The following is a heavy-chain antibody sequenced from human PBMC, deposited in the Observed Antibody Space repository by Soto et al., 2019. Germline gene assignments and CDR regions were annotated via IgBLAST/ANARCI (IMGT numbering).Heavy chain of an antibody. CDR1: GYSFTSYW. V-gene: IGHV5-51*01. J-gene: IGHJ3*02. CDR3: ARHRSIAVAGDAFDI. CDR2: IYPGDSDT. D-gene: IGHD6-19*01. Sequence: GESLKIACNGSGYSFTSYWIGWVRQMPGKGLEWMGIIYPGDSDTRYSPSFQGQVTISADKSISTAYLQWSSLKASDTAMYYCARHRSIAVAGDAFDIWGQGTMVTVSS.